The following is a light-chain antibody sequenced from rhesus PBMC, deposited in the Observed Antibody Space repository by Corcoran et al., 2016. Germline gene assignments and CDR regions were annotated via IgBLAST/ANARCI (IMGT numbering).Light chain of an antibody. J-gene: IGLJ1*01. Sequence: QAVLTQPPSVSGSPGQSVTISCTGTSSDIGGYNYVSWYQQHPGKAPKLMIYDVSKRPSGVSDLFSGSKAGNTASLTISGLQAEDEADYYCSSYEGSNTYIFGTGTRLTVL. CDR3: SSYEGSNTYI. CDR2: DVS. CDR1: SSDIGGYNY. V-gene: IGLV2-23*01.